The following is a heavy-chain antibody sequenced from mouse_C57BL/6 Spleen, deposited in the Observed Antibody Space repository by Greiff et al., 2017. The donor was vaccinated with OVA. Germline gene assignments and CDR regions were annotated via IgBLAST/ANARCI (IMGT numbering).Heavy chain of an antibody. CDR2: IRNKANGYTT. CDR3: ARATVVAGFDY. V-gene: IGHV7-3*01. CDR1: GFTFTDYY. J-gene: IGHJ2*01. Sequence: EVQRVESGGGLVQPGGSLSLSCAASGFTFTDYYMSWVRQPPGKALEWLGFIRNKANGYTTEYSASVKGRFTISRDNSQSILYRQMNALRAEDRATYYWARATVVAGFDYWGQGTTLTVSS. D-gene: IGHD1-1*01.